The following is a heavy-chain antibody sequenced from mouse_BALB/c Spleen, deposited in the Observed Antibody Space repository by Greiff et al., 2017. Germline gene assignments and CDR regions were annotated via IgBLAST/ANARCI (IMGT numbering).Heavy chain of an antibody. CDR2: IDPANGNT. CDR1: GFNIKDTY. CDR3: ARGNSGDD. V-gene: IGHV14-3*02. Sequence: EVKLQESGAELVKPGASVKLSCTASGFNIKDTYMHWVKQRPEQGLEWIGRIDPANGNTKYDPKFQGKATITADTSSNTAYLQLSSLTSEDTAVYYCARGNSGDDWGQGTSVTVSS. J-gene: IGHJ4*01. D-gene: IGHD3-1*01.